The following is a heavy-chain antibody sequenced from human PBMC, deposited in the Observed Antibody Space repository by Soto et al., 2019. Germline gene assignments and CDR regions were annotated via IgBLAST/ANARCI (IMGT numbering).Heavy chain of an antibody. CDR1: GYTFTSYA. Sequence: ASVKVSCKASGYTFTSYAMHWVRQAPGQRLEWMGWINAGNGNTKYSQKFQGRVTITRDTSASTAYMELSSLRSEDTAVYYCARVYDYYDSSGYYSPGDYWGQGTLVTVSS. CDR3: ARVYDYYDSSGYYSPGDY. D-gene: IGHD3-22*01. V-gene: IGHV1-3*01. CDR2: INAGNGNT. J-gene: IGHJ4*02.